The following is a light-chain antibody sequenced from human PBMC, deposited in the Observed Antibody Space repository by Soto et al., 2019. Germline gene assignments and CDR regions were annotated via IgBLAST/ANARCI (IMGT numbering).Light chain of an antibody. CDR1: QSIKTW. CDR3: QQYESYSWT. V-gene: IGKV1-5*01. CDR2: DAS. Sequence: DIPMTQSPSPLSASLRDRVPIPCRDSQSIKTWLAWYQRKPGRAPNLLIYDASSLQSGVPSRFSGSGSGTEFTLTISSLQPDDSATYYCQQYESYSWTFGQGTKVDIK. J-gene: IGKJ1*01.